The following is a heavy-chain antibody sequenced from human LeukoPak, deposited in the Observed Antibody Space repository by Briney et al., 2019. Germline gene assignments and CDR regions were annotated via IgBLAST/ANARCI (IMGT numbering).Heavy chain of an antibody. J-gene: IGHJ6*02. CDR2: IIPIFGTA. D-gene: IGHD6-19*01. CDR3: ARPYSSGWYEVYGMDV. V-gene: IGHV1-69*13. Sequence: SVKVSCKASGGTFSSYAISWVRQAPGQGLEWMGGIIPIFGTANYAQKFQGRVTITADESTSTAYMELSSLRSEDTAVYYCARPYSSGWYEVYGMDVWGQRTTVTVSS. CDR1: GGTFSSYA.